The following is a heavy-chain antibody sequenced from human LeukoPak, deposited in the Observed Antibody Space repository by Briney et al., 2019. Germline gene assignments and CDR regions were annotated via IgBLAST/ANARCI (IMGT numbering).Heavy chain of an antibody. J-gene: IGHJ4*02. CDR1: GFTFSDYW. V-gene: IGHV3-7*01. D-gene: IGHD3-10*01. CDR3: AKAGYGSGSSSFDQ. Sequence: GGSLRLSCAASGFTFSDYWISWVRQAPGKGLEWVANIKQDGSEKYYVDSVKGRFTISRDNAKNSLHLQMNTLRAEDTAVYYCAKAGYGSGSSSFDQWGKGTLVTVSS. CDR2: IKQDGSEK.